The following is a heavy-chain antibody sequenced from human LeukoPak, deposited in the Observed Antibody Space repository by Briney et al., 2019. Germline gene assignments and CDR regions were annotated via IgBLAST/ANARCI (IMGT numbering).Heavy chain of an antibody. CDR1: GGSFSGYY. V-gene: IGHV4-34*01. J-gene: IGHJ6*03. D-gene: IGHD3-10*01. CDR2: INHSGST. Sequence: SETLSLTCAVYGGSFSGYYWSWIRQPPGKGLEWIGEINHSGSTNYNPSLKSRVTISVDTSKNQFSLKLSSVTAADTAVYYCAREKLLDYYYYYMDVWGKGTTVTVSS. CDR3: AREKLLDYYYYYMDV.